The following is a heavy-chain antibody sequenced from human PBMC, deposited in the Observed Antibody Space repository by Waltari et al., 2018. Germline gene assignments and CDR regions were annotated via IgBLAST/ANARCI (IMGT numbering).Heavy chain of an antibody. CDR1: GFPFSSYA. J-gene: IGHJ4*02. CDR3: ARGTETADYFDY. CDR2: IYSGGSST. Sequence: EVQLLESGGGLVQPGGSLRPSCAASGFPFSSYAISWVRQAPGKGLEWVSVIYSGGSSTYYADSVKGRFTISRDNSKNTLYLQMNSLRAEDTAVYYCARGTETADYFDYWGQGTLVTVSS. D-gene: IGHD3-16*01. V-gene: IGHV3-23*03.